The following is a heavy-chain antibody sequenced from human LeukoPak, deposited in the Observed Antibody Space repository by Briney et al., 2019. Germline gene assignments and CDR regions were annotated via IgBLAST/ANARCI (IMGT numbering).Heavy chain of an antibody. CDR3: AHRLGTRSTWVYYFDS. V-gene: IGHV2-5*02. J-gene: IGHJ4*02. CDR2: IFWDDDK. CDR1: GFSLSSSGVD. Sequence: SGATLVKPTQTLTLTCTFSGFSLSSSGVDVGWIRQPPGKALEWLALIFWDDDKRYSPSLKSRLSIAKDTSKNQVVLTMTNMDPVDTATYYCAHRLGTRSTWVYYFDSWGQGTLVTVSS. D-gene: IGHD7-27*01.